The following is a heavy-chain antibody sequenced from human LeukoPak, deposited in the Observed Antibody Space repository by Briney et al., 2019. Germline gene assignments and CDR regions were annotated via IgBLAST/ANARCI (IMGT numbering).Heavy chain of an antibody. D-gene: IGHD1-26*01. V-gene: IGHV3-23*01. J-gene: IGHJ4*02. CDR3: ARGESYRFDY. CDR1: GFTFSSYA. CDR2: ISGSGGST. Sequence: GGSLRLSCAASGFTFSSYAMSWVRQAPGKGLEWVSAISGSGGSTYYADSVKGRFTISRDNSKNTLYLQMSSLRTEDTAVYYCARGESYRFDYWGQGTLVTVSS.